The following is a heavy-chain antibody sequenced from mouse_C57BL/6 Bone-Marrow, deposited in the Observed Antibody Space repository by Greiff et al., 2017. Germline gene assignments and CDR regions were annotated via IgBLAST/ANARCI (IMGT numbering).Heavy chain of an antibody. J-gene: IGHJ2*01. Sequence: QVQLKESGAELVRPGTSVKVSCKASGYAFTNYLIEWVKQRPGQGLEWIGVINPGSGGTNYNEKFKGKATLTADKSSSTAYMQLSSLTSEDSAVYFCARRGSFFGTVVATNYFDYWGQGTTLTVSS. V-gene: IGHV1-54*01. CDR3: ARRGSFFGTVVATNYFDY. CDR1: GYAFTNYL. D-gene: IGHD1-1*01. CDR2: INPGSGGT.